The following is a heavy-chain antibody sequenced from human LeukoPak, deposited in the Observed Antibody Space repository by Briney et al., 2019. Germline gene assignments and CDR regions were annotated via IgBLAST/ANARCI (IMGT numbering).Heavy chain of an antibody. Sequence: SETLSLTCTVSGGSINKYYWSWIRQSPGKGLEWLGYVHDSAGTIYNPSLKSRVTISVGTSKTQFSLKLSSVTAADTAVYYCARSRFLEWSTLFDYWGQGTLVTVSS. CDR1: GGSINKYY. V-gene: IGHV4-59*08. D-gene: IGHD3-3*01. J-gene: IGHJ4*02. CDR3: ARSRFLEWSTLFDY. CDR2: VHDSAGT.